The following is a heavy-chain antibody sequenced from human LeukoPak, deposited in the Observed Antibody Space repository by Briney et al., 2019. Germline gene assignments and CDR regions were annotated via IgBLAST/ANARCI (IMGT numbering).Heavy chain of an antibody. Sequence: PGGSLRLSCAASGFTFNTYWMAWVRQAPGKGLEWLAQIKPDGSEEYYADSLKGRFIVSRDKAKNSLYLQMNSLNAEDTAVYFCARSRSKIFDIWGQGTMVTVSS. D-gene: IGHD5-24*01. CDR3: ARSRSKIFDI. J-gene: IGHJ3*02. CDR2: IKPDGSEE. V-gene: IGHV3-7*03. CDR1: GFTFNTYW.